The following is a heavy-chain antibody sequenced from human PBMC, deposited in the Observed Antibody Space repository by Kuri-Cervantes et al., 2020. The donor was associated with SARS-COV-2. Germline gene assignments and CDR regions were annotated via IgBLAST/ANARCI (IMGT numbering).Heavy chain of an antibody. CDR1: GGFLSDSY. J-gene: IGHJ5*02. D-gene: IGHD5-18*01. CDR3: ARLGGYRSGYNWFDP. V-gene: IGHV4-34*01. Sequence: GSLRLSCAIYGGFLSDSYWSWIRQSPGKRLEWIGEVNHIGGANYNPSLRSRVTISVDPSKAQFSLNLISVTAADTAVYYCARLGGYRSGYNWFDPWGQGTLVTVSS. CDR2: VNHIGGA.